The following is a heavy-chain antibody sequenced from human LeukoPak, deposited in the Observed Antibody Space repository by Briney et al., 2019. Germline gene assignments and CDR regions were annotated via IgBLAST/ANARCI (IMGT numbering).Heavy chain of an antibody. Sequence: SETLSLTCTVSGGSISSSSYYWGWIRQPPGKGLEWTGSIYYSGSTYYNPSLKSRVTISVDTSKNQFSLTLSSVTAADTAVYYCARGGGAFDIWGQGTMVTVSS. CDR3: ARGGGAFDI. CDR2: IYYSGST. D-gene: IGHD2-15*01. J-gene: IGHJ3*02. V-gene: IGHV4-39*01. CDR1: GGSISSSSYY.